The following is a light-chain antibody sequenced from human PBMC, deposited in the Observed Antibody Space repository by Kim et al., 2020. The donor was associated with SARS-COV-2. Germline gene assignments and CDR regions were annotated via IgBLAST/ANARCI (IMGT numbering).Light chain of an antibody. CDR2: TDD. J-gene: IGLJ3*02. CDR1: SSNIGSNT. Sequence: GQLVNISCSVSSSNIGSNTVNCYQQFPGTAPQLLIDTDDRRPSGVSDRVSCSKSGTSASLAISALRSEDEADYYCATWDDSLDVWMFGGGTKLTVL. V-gene: IGLV1-44*01. CDR3: ATWDDSLDVWM.